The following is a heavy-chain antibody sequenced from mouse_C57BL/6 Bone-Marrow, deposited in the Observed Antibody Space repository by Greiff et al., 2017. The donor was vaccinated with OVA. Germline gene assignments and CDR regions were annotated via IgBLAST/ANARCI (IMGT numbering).Heavy chain of an antibody. D-gene: IGHD1-1*01. CDR1: GYAFSSSW. J-gene: IGHJ2*01. CDR3: ARWNFYYGSSYYFDY. CDR2: IYPGDGDT. Sequence: VQLQQSGPELVKPGASVKISCKASGYAFSSSWMNWVKQRPGKGLEWIGRIYPGDGDTNYNGKFKGKATLTADKSSSTAYMQLSSLTSEDSAVYFCARWNFYYGSSYYFDYWGQGTTLTVSS. V-gene: IGHV1-82*01.